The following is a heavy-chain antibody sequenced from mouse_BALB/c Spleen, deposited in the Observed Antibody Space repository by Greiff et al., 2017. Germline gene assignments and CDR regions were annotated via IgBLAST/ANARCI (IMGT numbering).Heavy chain of an antibody. CDR2: ISSGGGST. CDR3: ASGLRQAWFAD. Sequence: EVMLVESGGGLVKPGGSLKLSCAASGFAFSSYDMSWVRQTPEKRLEWVAYISSGGGSTYYPDTVKGRFTISRDNAKNTLYLQMSSLKSEDTAMYYCASGLRQAWFADWGQGTLVTVSA. CDR1: GFAFSSYD. D-gene: IGHD2-4*01. V-gene: IGHV5-12-1*01. J-gene: IGHJ3*01.